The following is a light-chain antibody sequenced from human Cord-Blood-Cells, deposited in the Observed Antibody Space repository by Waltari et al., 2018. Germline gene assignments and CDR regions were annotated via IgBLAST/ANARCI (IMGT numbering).Light chain of an antibody. CDR3: QQNYSTPYT. Sequence: DIKMIQSPSSPSASVGDRVTITCWASQSISSYLTWYQQKPGKAPKLLIYAASSLKTGVPSRFSGSGSGTDFTLTISSLQAEDFATYYCQQNYSTPYTFGQGTKLEIK. CDR2: AAS. J-gene: IGKJ2*01. V-gene: IGKV1-39*01. CDR1: QSISSY.